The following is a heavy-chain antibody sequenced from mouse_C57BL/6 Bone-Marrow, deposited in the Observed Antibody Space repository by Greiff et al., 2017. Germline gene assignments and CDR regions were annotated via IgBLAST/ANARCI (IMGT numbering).Heavy chain of an antibody. V-gene: IGHV5-9-1*02. CDR1: GFTFSSYA. CDR2: ISSGGDYI. J-gene: IGHJ3*01. D-gene: IGHD1-1*01. Sequence: EVMLVESGEGLVKPGGSLKLSCAASGFTFSSYAMSWVRQTPEKRLEWVAYISSGGDYIYYADTVKGRFPISRDNARNTLYLQMSSLKSEDTAMYYCTRDGVLRQYLPAWFAYWGQGTLVTVSA. CDR3: TRDGVLRQYLPAWFAY.